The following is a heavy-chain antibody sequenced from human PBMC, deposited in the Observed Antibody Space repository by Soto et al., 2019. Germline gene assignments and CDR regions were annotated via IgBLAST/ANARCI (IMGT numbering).Heavy chain of an antibody. Sequence: ASVKVSCKASGYTFTRSGFSWVRQAPGQGLEWLGWINPDNGNTNYAQHLQGRVSLTTDTSTSTAYMDVRSLRSDDTAVYCCARDEGITTLGVYSMYYYGMDVWGQGTTVTVSS. CDR2: INPDNGNT. V-gene: IGHV1-18*01. CDR3: ARDEGITTLGVYSMYYYGMDV. D-gene: IGHD3-3*01. CDR1: GYTFTRSG. J-gene: IGHJ6*02.